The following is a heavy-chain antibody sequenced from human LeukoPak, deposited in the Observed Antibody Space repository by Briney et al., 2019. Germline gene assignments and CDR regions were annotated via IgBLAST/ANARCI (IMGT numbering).Heavy chain of an antibody. CDR3: ARERQWLVFDY. V-gene: IGHV3-74*01. CDR2: INSDGSTT. Sequence: PGGSLRLSCAASGFTFSSYWMHWVRQAPGKGLVWVSRINSDGSTTSYADSVKGRFTISRDNAKNTLHLQMNSLRAEDTAVYYCARERQWLVFDYWGQGSLVTVSS. D-gene: IGHD6-19*01. CDR1: GFTFSSYW. J-gene: IGHJ4*02.